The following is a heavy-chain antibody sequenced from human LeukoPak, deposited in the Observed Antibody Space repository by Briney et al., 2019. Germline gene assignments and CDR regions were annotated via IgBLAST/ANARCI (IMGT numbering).Heavy chain of an antibody. V-gene: IGHV3-21*04. CDR2: ISSSSSYI. CDR1: GFTFSSYS. J-gene: IGHJ3*02. Sequence: GGSLRLSCAASGFTFSSYSMNWVRQAPGKGLEWVSSISSSSSYIYYADSVKGRFTISRDNSKNTLYLQMNSLRAEDTAVYYCARELKIAVVGTVAFDIWGQGTIVTVSS. CDR3: ARELKIAVVGTVAFDI. D-gene: IGHD6-13*01.